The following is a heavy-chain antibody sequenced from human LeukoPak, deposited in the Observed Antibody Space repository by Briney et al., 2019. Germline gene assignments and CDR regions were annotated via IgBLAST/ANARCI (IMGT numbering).Heavy chain of an antibody. J-gene: IGHJ4*02. Sequence: PSETLSLTCAVYGGSFSGYYWSWIRQPPGKGLEWIGEINHSGSTNYNPSLKSRVTISVDTSKNQFSLKLSSVTAADTAVYYCARARGYYYDSSGYPPFDYWGQGTLVTVSS. CDR1: GGSFSGYY. CDR2: INHSGST. V-gene: IGHV4-34*01. D-gene: IGHD3-22*01. CDR3: ARARGYYYDSSGYPPFDY.